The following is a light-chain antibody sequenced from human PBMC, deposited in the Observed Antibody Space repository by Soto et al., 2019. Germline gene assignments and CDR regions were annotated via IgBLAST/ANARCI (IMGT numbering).Light chain of an antibody. CDR3: SSYTSSSTVI. J-gene: IGLJ2*01. CDR1: SSDVGGYNY. V-gene: IGLV2-14*01. Sequence: QSALTQPASVSVSPGQSITISCTGNSSDVGGYNYVSWYQQHPGRAPKLMIYEVSNRPSGVSNRFSGSKSGNTASLTISGIQAEDEADYYCSSYTSSSTVIFGGGTKVTVL. CDR2: EVS.